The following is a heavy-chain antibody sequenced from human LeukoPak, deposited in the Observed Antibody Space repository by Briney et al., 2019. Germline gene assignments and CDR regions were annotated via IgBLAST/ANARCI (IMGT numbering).Heavy chain of an antibody. V-gene: IGHV3-21*01. J-gene: IGHJ3*02. CDR3: ARAPGYCSSTSCHDAFDI. D-gene: IGHD2-2*01. CDR2: ISSSSTSI. Sequence: GGSLRLSCAASGFTFSSYSMNWVRQAPGKGLEWVSSISSSSTSIYYADSVKGRFTISRDNAKNSLYLQMNSLRAEDTAVYYCARAPGYCSSTSCHDAFDIWGQGTMVTVSS. CDR1: GFTFSSYS.